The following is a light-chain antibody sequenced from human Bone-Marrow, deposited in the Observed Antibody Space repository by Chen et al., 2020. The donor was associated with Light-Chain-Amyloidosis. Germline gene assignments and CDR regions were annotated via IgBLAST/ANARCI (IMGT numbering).Light chain of an antibody. CDR1: NIGSNS. CDR3: QVWDRSSERPV. J-gene: IGLJ3*02. CDR2: DDS. V-gene: IGLV3-21*02. Sequence: SYVLTQPSSVSVAPGPTATIACGGTNIGSNSVHWYKQTPGQAPVLVVYDDSDRPSGIPERLSGSKSGNTATLTISRVETGDEADYYWQVWDRSSERPVFGGGTKLTVL.